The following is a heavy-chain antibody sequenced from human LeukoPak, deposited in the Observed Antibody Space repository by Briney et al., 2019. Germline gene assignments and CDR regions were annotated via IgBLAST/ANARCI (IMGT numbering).Heavy chain of an antibody. J-gene: IGHJ4*02. Sequence: SETLSLTCTVSGGSISSYYWSWLRQPPGKGLEWIGYIYYSGSTNYNPSLKSRVTISVDTSKNQFSLKLSSVTAADTAVYYCARQNLDCSGGSRYGKYYFDYWGQGTLVTVSS. V-gene: IGHV4-59*08. CDR3: ARQNLDCSGGSRYGKYYFDY. CDR2: IYYSGST. D-gene: IGHD2-15*01. CDR1: GGSISSYY.